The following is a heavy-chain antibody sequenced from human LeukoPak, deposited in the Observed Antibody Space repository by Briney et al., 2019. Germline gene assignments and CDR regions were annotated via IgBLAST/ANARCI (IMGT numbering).Heavy chain of an antibody. V-gene: IGHV4-34*01. CDR2: INHSSTT. CDR1: GGSFSGYY. Sequence: SETLSLTCAVYGGSFSGYYWSWIRQPPGKGLEWIGEINHSSTTNYSPSLKSRVTISLDRSKNQVSLKLSSVTAADTAVYYCASSRVYDSGLWYYHMDVWGKGTTVTVSS. CDR3: ASSRVYDSGLWYYHMDV. D-gene: IGHD2-8*01. J-gene: IGHJ6*03.